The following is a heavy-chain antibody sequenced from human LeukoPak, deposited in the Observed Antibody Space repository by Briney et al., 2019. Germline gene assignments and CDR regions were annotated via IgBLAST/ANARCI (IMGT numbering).Heavy chain of an antibody. CDR2: IYYSGST. CDR3: ARYYDSSGYYPPRFDY. CDR1: GGSISSSSYY. D-gene: IGHD3-22*01. V-gene: IGHV4-39*01. Sequence: SETLSLTCTVSGGSISSSSYYWGWIRQPPGKGLEWIGSIYYSGSTYYNPSLKSRVTISVDTSKNQFSLKLSSVTAADTAVYYCARYYDSSGYYPPRFDYWGQGTLVTVSS. J-gene: IGHJ4*02.